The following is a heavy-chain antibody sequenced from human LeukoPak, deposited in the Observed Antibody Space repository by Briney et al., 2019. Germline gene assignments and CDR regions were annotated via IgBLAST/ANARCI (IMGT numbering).Heavy chain of an antibody. D-gene: IGHD3-3*01. Sequence: GGSLRLSCAASGFTFSSYAMSWVRQAPGKRLEWVSAISGSGGSTYYADSVKGRFTISRDNSKNTLYLQMNSLRAEDTAVYYCAKDLNPHKITIFGVVTSDYWGQGTLVTVSS. J-gene: IGHJ4*02. CDR1: GFTFSSYA. CDR2: ISGSGGST. CDR3: AKDLNPHKITIFGVVTSDY. V-gene: IGHV3-23*01.